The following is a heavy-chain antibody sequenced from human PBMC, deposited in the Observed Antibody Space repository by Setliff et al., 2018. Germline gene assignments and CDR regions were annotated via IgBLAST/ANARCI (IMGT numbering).Heavy chain of an antibody. Sequence: PSETLSLTCTVSDGSIRSGDYWGWIRQHPGKGLEWIGSIYSGGNTYNNASLKSRVTISVDTSKNQFSLRLSSVTAADTAVYYCATSGQHLVPIDYWGQGTLVTVSS. CDR3: ATSGQHLVPIDY. CDR1: DGSIRSGDY. J-gene: IGHJ4*02. CDR2: IYSGGNT. V-gene: IGHV4-39*01. D-gene: IGHD6-13*01.